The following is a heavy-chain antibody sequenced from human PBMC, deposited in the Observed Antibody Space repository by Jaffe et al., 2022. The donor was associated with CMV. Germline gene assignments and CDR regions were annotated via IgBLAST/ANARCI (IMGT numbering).Heavy chain of an antibody. CDR3: ARHRSDYYDILVPPDY. Sequence: QLQLQESGPGLVKPSETLSLTCTVSGGSISSSSYYWGWIRQPPGKGLEWIGSIYYSGSTYYNPSLKSRVTISVDTSKNQFSLKLSSVTAADTAVYYCARHRSDYYDILVPPDYWGQGTLVTVSS. V-gene: IGHV4-39*01. J-gene: IGHJ4*02. CDR1: GGSISSSSYY. D-gene: IGHD3-22*01. CDR2: IYYSGST.